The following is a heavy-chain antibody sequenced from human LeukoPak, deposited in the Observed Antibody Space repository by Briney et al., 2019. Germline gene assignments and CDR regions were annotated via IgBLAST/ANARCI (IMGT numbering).Heavy chain of an antibody. V-gene: IGHV1-2*02. CDR2: INPNSGGT. CDR3: ARETLDYDFWSGYFKPYYFDY. CDR1: GYTFTGYY. D-gene: IGHD3-3*01. Sequence: ASVKVSCKASGYTFTGYYMHWVRQAPGLGLEWIGWINPNSGGTNYAQKFQGRVTMTRDTSISTAYMELSRLRSDDTAVYYCARETLDYDFWSGYFKPYYFDYWGQGTLVTVSS. J-gene: IGHJ4*02.